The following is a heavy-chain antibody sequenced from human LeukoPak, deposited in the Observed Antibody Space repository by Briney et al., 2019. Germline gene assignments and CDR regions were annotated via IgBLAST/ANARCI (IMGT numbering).Heavy chain of an antibody. CDR1: GFTFSSYA. V-gene: IGHV3-23*01. CDR2: ISGSGGST. CDR3: ASWVGHYVWGSYRPPFDY. Sequence: GGSLRLSCAASGFTFSSYAMSWVRQAPGKGLEWVSAISGSGGSTYYADSVKGRFTISRDNSKNTLYLQMNSLRAEDTAVYYCASWVGHYVWGSYRPPFDYWGQGTLVTVSS. J-gene: IGHJ4*02. D-gene: IGHD3-16*02.